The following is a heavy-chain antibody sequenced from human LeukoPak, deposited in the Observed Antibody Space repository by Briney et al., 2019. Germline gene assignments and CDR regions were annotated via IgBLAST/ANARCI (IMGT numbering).Heavy chain of an antibody. CDR2: ISAYNGNT. Sequence: ASVKVSYKASGYTFTSYGISWVRQAPGQGLEWMGWISAYNGNTNYAQKLQGRVTMTTDTSTSTAYMELRSLRSDDTAAYYCASSPHYYYYGMDVWGQGTTVTVSS. CDR3: ASSPHYYYYGMDV. V-gene: IGHV1-18*01. J-gene: IGHJ6*02. CDR1: GYTFTSYG.